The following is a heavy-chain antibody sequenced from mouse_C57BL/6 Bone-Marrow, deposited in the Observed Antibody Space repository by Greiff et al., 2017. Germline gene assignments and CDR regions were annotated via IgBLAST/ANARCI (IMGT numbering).Heavy chain of an antibody. J-gene: IGHJ2*01. CDR2: IYPGSGNT. D-gene: IGHD2-10*02. CDR1: GYTFTDYC. Sequence: QVQLQQSGAELVRPGASVKLSCKASGYTFTDYCINWVKQRPGQGLEWIARIYPGSGNTYYNEKFKGKATLTAEKSSSTAYMQLSSLTSEDCAVYFWARWYGSLFDYWGQGTTLTVSS. V-gene: IGHV1-76*01. CDR3: ARWYGSLFDY.